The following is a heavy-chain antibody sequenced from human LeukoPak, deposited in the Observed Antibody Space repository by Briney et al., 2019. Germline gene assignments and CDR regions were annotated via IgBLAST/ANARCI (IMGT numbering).Heavy chain of an antibody. CDR2: INHSGST. CDR3: ARAVVTATLFDY. Sequence: SETLSLTCAVYGGSFSGYYWSWIRQPPGKGLEWIGEINHSGSTNYNPSLKSRVTISVDTSKKQFSLKLSSVTAADTAAYYCARAVVTATLFDYWGQGTLVTVSS. D-gene: IGHD2-21*02. J-gene: IGHJ4*02. CDR1: GGSFSGYY. V-gene: IGHV4-34*01.